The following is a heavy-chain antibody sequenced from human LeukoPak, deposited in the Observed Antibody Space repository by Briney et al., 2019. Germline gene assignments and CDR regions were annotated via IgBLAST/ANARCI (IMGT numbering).Heavy chain of an antibody. J-gene: IGHJ1*01. V-gene: IGHV3-53*01. CDR2: IYSGGST. Sequence: GGSLRLSCAASGFIFRNYAMSWIRQAPGKGLEWVSVIYSGGSTYYADSVKGRFTISRDNSKNTLYLQMNSLRAEDTAVYYCARGSYDSSDFEYFQHWGQGTLVTVSS. D-gene: IGHD3-22*01. CDR3: ARGSYDSSDFEYFQH. CDR1: GFIFRNYA.